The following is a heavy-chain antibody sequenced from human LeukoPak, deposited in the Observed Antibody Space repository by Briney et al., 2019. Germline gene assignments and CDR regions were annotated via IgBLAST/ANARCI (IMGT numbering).Heavy chain of an antibody. V-gene: IGHV3-21*01. CDR2: ITSSSSYI. J-gene: IGHJ4*02. CDR1: GFTFSSYA. CDR3: ARVGDYYNSPGYYNFDY. Sequence: PGGSLRLSCAASGFTFSSYAMNWVRQAPGKGLEWVSSITSSSSYIFYADSLKGRFTISRDNAKNSLFLQMNSLRAEDTAVYYCARVGDYYNSPGYYNFDYWGQGTLVSVSS. D-gene: IGHD3-22*01.